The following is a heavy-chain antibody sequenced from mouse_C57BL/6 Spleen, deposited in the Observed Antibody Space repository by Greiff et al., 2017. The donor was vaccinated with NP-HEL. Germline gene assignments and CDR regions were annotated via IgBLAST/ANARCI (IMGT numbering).Heavy chain of an antibody. CDR2: ISYDGSN. CDR3: ARVLAGTGGYFDY. CDR1: GYSITSGYY. Sequence: DVHLVESGPGLVKPSQSLSLTCSVTGYSITSGYYWNWIRQFPGNKLEWMGYISYDGSNNYNPSLKNRISITRDTSKNQFFLKLNSVTTEDTATYYGARVLAGTGGYFDYWGQGTTLTVSS. J-gene: IGHJ2*01. D-gene: IGHD4-1*01. V-gene: IGHV3-6*01.